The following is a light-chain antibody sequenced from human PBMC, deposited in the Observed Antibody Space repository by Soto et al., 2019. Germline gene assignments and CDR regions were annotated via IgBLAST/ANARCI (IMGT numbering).Light chain of an antibody. CDR1: RNINRK. J-gene: IGKJ4*01. CDR3: QQRSNWPLT. Sequence: EIVMTQSPATLSVSPGERATLSCRASRNINRKLAWYQQKPGQAPRLLISGASTRATGIPARFSGSGSGTEFTLTISSLEPEDFAVYYCQQRSNWPLTFGGGTKVEIK. CDR2: GAS. V-gene: IGKV3-15*01.